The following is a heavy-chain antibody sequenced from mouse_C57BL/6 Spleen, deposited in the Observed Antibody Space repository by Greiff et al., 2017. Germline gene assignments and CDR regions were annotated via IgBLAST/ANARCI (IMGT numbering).Heavy chain of an antibody. J-gene: IGHJ4*01. CDR3: AREGAYYYGSSYDYAMDY. D-gene: IGHD1-1*01. V-gene: IGHV1-64*01. CDR1: GYTFTSYW. Sequence: QVQLQQPGAELVKPGASVKLSCKASGYTFTSYWMHWVKQRPGQGLEWIGMIHPKSGSTNYNEKFKSKATLTVDKSSSTAYMQLSSLTSEDSAVYYGAREGAYYYGSSYDYAMDYWGQGTSVTVSS. CDR2: IHPKSGST.